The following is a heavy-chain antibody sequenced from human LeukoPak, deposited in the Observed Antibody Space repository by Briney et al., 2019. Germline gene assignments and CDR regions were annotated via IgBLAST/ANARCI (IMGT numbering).Heavy chain of an antibody. CDR2: ISGSGGNT. Sequence: GGSLRLSCAASGLTFSNYGMSWVRQAPGKGLEWVSAISGSGGNTYYADSVKGRFTISRDNSKNTLYLQMNSLRAEDTAVYYCAKNDGGSYYIYYYYMDVWGKGTTVTISS. D-gene: IGHD1-26*01. CDR1: GLTFSNYG. CDR3: AKNDGGSYYIYYYYMDV. V-gene: IGHV3-23*01. J-gene: IGHJ6*03.